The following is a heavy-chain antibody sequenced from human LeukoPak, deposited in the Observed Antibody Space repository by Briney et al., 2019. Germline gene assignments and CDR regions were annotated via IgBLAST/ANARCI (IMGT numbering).Heavy chain of an antibody. D-gene: IGHD3-22*01. V-gene: IGHV1-46*01. Sequence: GASVKVSCKASGYTFTSYYIHWVRQAPGQGLEWMGIINPSGGRTSYSQKFQGRVTMTRDTSTSTVYMELSSLRSEDTAVYYCARPEMYNYDSSGYYYLWGQGTLVTVSS. CDR3: ARPEMYNYDSSGYYYL. CDR1: GYTFTSYY. CDR2: INPSGGRT. J-gene: IGHJ4*02.